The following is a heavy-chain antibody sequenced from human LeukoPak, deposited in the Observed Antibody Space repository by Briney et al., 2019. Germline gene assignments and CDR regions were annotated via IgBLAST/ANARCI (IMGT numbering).Heavy chain of an antibody. CDR1: GYTFTSYG. Sequence: ASVKVSCKASGYTFTSYGISWVRQAPGQGLEWMGWISAYNGNTNYAQKLQGRVTMTTDKSTSTAYMELSSLRSEDTAVYYCARDSPYYYDSSGYYPTFDYWGQGTLVTVSS. D-gene: IGHD3-22*01. CDR2: ISAYNGNT. V-gene: IGHV1-18*01. J-gene: IGHJ4*02. CDR3: ARDSPYYYDSSGYYPTFDY.